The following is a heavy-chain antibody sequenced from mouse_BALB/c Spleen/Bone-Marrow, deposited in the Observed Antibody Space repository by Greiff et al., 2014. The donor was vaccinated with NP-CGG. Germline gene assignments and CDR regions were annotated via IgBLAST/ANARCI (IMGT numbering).Heavy chain of an antibody. J-gene: IGHJ2*01. CDR2: ISSGGSYT. CDR1: GFTFSSYA. CDR3: ARQGYHRYDGRGFDY. Sequence: EVKLVESGGGLVKPGGSLKLSCAASGFTFSSYAMSWVRQIPEKRLEWVATISSGGSYTYYPDSVKGRFTISRDNAKNTLYLQMSSLRSEDKAMYYCARQGYHRYDGRGFDYWGQGTTLTVSS. V-gene: IGHV5-9-3*01. D-gene: IGHD2-14*01.